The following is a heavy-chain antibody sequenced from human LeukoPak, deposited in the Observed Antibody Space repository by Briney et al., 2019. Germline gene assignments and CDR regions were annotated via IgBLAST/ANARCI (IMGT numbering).Heavy chain of an antibody. CDR1: GFTFSSYA. CDR2: ISGSGGNT. V-gene: IGHV3-23*01. J-gene: IGHJ4*02. Sequence: GGSLRLSCAASGFTFSSYAMSWARQAPGKGLEWISGISGSGGNTYYADSVKGRFTISRDISKNTLYLQMNSLRGEDTAVYYCAKPGDGCSGGSCYYFDYWGQGTLVTISS. CDR3: AKPGDGCSGGSCYYFDY. D-gene: IGHD2-15*01.